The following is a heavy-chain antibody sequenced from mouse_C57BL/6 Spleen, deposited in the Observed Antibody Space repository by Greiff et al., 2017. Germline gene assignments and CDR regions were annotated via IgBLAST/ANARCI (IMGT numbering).Heavy chain of an antibody. CDR1: GYTFTSYW. J-gene: IGHJ3*01. Sequence: QVQLQQPGAGLVKPGASVKLSCKASGYTFTSYWMHWVKQRPGRGLEWIGRIDPNSGGTKYNEKFKSKATLTVDKPSSTAYMQLSSLTSEDSAVYYCAREDDYDGNFAYWGQGTLVTVSA. CDR3: AREDDYDGNFAY. V-gene: IGHV1-72*01. CDR2: IDPNSGGT. D-gene: IGHD2-4*01.